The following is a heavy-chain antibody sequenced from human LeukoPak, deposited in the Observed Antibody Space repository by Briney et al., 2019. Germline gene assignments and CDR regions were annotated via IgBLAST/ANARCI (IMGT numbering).Heavy chain of an antibody. D-gene: IGHD3-22*01. J-gene: IGHJ4*02. CDR1: GFTVSSNC. CDR3: ATNYYYDSSGCDY. V-gene: IGHV3-66*01. CDR2: IYSGGST. Sequence: GGSLRLSCAASGFTVSSNCMSWVRQAPGKGLEWVSVIYSGGSTYYADSVKGRFTISRDNSKNTLYLQMNSLRAEDTAVYYCATNYYYDSSGCDYWGQGTLVTVSS.